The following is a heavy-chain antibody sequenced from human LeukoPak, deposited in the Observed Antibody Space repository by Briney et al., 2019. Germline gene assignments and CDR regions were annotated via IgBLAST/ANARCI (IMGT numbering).Heavy chain of an antibody. CDR2: ISGSGGST. Sequence: PGGSLRLSCAASGFTFSSYAMSWVRQAPGKGLEWVSAISGSGGSTYYADSVKGRFTISRENSKNTLYLQMNSLRAEDTAVYYCAKEGGRITIFGVERFDPWGQGTLVTVSS. J-gene: IGHJ5*02. CDR1: GFTFSSYA. V-gene: IGHV3-23*01. D-gene: IGHD3-3*01. CDR3: AKEGGRITIFGVERFDP.